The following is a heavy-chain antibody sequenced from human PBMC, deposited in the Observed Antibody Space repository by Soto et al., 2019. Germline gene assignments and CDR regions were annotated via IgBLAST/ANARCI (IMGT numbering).Heavy chain of an antibody. CDR3: ARGYQPVWFGELWHYYYGMDV. V-gene: IGHV7-4-1*01. J-gene: IGHJ6*02. Sequence: QVQLVQSGSELKKPGASVKVSCKASGYTFTSYAMNWVRQAPGQGLEWMGWINTNTGNPTYAQGFTGRFVFSLDTSVSTAYLQICSLKAEDTAVYYCARGYQPVWFGELWHYYYGMDVWGQGTTVTVSS. CDR2: INTNTGNP. CDR1: GYTFTSYA. D-gene: IGHD3-10*01.